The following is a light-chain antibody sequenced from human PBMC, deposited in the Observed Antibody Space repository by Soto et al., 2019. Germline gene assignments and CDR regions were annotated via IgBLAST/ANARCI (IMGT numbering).Light chain of an antibody. CDR3: QQYGNSPRYT. CDR2: GTS. J-gene: IGKJ2*01. Sequence: IVLTQSPGNLSLSPGQRATLSFRASQTVSTTYLAWYQQKPGQAPRLLIYGTSTRATGVPDRFSGSGSVIDFTLTSSSLEPEDFAVYYCQQYGNSPRYTFGRGSKLEIK. CDR1: QTVSTTY. V-gene: IGKV3-20*01.